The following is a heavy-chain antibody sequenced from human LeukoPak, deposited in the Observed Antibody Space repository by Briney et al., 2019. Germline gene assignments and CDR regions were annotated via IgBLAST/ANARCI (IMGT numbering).Heavy chain of an antibody. CDR2: IYTGDSR. D-gene: IGHD5-24*01. V-gene: IGHV3-53*01. Sequence: GGSLRLSCAASGFTISLNYMGWVRQAPGKGLEWVATIYTGDSRDYLESVRGRFTISTDKSKSILYLQMNSLRVEDTAVYFCARGLPGGTARQLDVFDSWGQGTLVTVSS. CDR3: ARGLPGGTARQLDVFDS. J-gene: IGHJ4*02. CDR1: GFTISLNY.